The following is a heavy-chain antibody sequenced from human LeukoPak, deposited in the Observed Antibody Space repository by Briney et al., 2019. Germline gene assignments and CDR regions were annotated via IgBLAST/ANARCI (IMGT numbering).Heavy chain of an antibody. V-gene: IGHV1-24*01. D-gene: IGHD3-10*01. J-gene: IGHJ6*02. CDR1: GYTLTELS. CDR3: ATYRVGGYGSGSYYDYYYYGMDV. Sequence: ASVKVPCKVSGYTLTELSMHWVRQAPGKGLEWMGGFDPEDGETIYAQKFQGRVTMTEDTSTDPAYMELSSLRSEDTAVYYCATYRVGGYGSGSYYDYYYYGMDVWGQGTTVTVSS. CDR2: FDPEDGET.